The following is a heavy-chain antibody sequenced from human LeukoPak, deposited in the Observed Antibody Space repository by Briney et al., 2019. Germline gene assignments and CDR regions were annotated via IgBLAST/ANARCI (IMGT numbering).Heavy chain of an antibody. CDR3: ARAPPGYSDFWSGGIYYFDY. CDR1: GGSFSGYY. CDR2: INHSGST. J-gene: IGHJ4*02. V-gene: IGHV4-34*01. Sequence: SETLSLTCAVYGGSFSGYYWSWIRQPAGKGLEWSGEINHSGSTNYNPSLKSRVTISVDTSKNQFSLKLSSVTAADTAVYYCARAPPGYSDFWSGGIYYFDYWGQGTLVTVSS. D-gene: IGHD3-3*01.